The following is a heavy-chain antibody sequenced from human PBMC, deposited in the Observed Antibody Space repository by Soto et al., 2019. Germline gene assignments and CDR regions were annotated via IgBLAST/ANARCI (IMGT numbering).Heavy chain of an antibody. J-gene: IGHJ6*02. CDR3: ARDTRPYGMDV. CDR2: ISYDGSNK. V-gene: IGHV3-30-3*01. CDR1: GFTFSSYT. Sequence: QVQLVESGGGVVQPGRSLRLSCAASGFTFSSYTMHWVRQAPGKGLEWVAVISYDGSNKYYADSVKGRFTISRDNSKNTLYLQMNSLRAEDTAMYYCARDTRPYGMDVWGQGTTVTVSS.